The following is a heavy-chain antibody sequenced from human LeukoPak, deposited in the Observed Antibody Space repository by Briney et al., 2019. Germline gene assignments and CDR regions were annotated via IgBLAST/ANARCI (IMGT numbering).Heavy chain of an antibody. Sequence: PGGSLRLSCAASGFTFSSYAMSWVRQAPGKGLEWVSAISGSGGSTYYADSVKGRFTISRDNSKNTLYLQMNSLRAEATAVYYCAEGAAAARYFDYWGQGTLVTVSS. J-gene: IGHJ4*02. CDR2: ISGSGGST. V-gene: IGHV3-23*01. CDR1: GFTFSSYA. CDR3: AEGAAAARYFDY. D-gene: IGHD6-13*01.